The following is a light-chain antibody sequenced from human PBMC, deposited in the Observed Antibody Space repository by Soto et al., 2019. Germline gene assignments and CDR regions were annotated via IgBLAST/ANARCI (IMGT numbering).Light chain of an antibody. CDR2: AAS. J-gene: IGKJ2*01. CDR1: QSITTH. Sequence: EVVMTQSPGILSVSPGERATLSCRASQSITTHLAWYQQKPGQAPRLLIYAASIRVTGLPARFSGSGSGTEFTLTISSLQSEDVGIYYCLQYNDWPVYTFGQGTNVEVK. V-gene: IGKV3-15*01. CDR3: LQYNDWPVYT.